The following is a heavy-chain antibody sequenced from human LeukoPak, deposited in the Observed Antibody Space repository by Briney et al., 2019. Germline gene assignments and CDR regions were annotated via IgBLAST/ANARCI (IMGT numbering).Heavy chain of an antibody. D-gene: IGHD6-19*01. CDR2: IYYSGGT. CDR1: GGSISSSSYY. J-gene: IGHJ4*02. CDR3: ARLSSGSFDY. Sequence: SETLSLTCTVSGGSISSSSYYWGWIRQPPGKGLEWIGSIYYSGGTYYNPSLKSRVTISVDTSKNQFSLKLSSVTAADTAVYYCARLSSGSFDYWGQGTLVTVSS. V-gene: IGHV4-39*01.